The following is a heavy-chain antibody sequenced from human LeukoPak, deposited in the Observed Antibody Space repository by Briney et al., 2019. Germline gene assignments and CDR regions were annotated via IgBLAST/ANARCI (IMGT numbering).Heavy chain of an antibody. CDR3: ARGAASEANEMDV. V-gene: IGHV1-69*05. CDR2: IIPIFGTA. J-gene: IGHJ6*04. Sequence: SVKVSCKASGGTFSSYAISGVLQAPGQGLEWMGGIIPIFGTANYAQKFQGRVTIITDESTSTAYMELSSLRSEDTAVYYCARGAASEANEMDVWGKGTTVTVSS. D-gene: IGHD6-13*01. CDR1: GGTFSSYA.